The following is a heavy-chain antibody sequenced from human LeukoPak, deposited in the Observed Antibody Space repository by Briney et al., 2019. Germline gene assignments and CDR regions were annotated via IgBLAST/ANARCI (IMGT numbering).Heavy chain of an antibody. CDR3: AKEAYYYDSSGYYLGFYAFDI. D-gene: IGHD3-22*01. Sequence: PGGSLRLSCAASGFTLSSYGMHWVRQAPGKGLEWVAVISYDGSNKYYADSVKGRFTISRDNSKNTLYLQMNSLRAEDTAVYYCAKEAYYYDSSGYYLGFYAFDIWGQGTMVTVSS. V-gene: IGHV3-30*18. CDR2: ISYDGSNK. CDR1: GFTLSSYG. J-gene: IGHJ3*02.